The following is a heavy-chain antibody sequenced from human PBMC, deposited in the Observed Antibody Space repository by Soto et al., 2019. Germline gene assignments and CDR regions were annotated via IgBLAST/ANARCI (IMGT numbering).Heavy chain of an antibody. V-gene: IGHV3-23*01. D-gene: IGHD1-26*01. CDR3: AKNFRGSPTPPAVTDY. Sequence: PGGSLRLSCAASGFTFSSYAMSWVRQAPGKGLEWVSAISGSGGSTYYADSVKGRFTISRDNSKNTLYLQMNSLRAEDTAVYYCAKNFRGSPTPPAVTDYWGQGTLVTVSS. CDR2: ISGSGGST. CDR1: GFTFSSYA. J-gene: IGHJ4*02.